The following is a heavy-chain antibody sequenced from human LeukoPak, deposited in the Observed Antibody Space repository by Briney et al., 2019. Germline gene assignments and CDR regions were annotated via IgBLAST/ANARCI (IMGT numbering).Heavy chain of an antibody. CDR3: ARGLPRRRVVPAATWFDP. D-gene: IGHD2-2*01. CDR1: GGSFSGYY. V-gene: IGHV4-34*01. Sequence: SETLSLTCAVYGGSFSGYYWSWIRQPPGKGLEWIGEINHSGSTNYDPSLKSRVTISVDTSKNQFSLKLSSVTAADTAVYYCARGLPRRRVVPAATWFDPWGQGTLVTVSS. J-gene: IGHJ5*02. CDR2: INHSGST.